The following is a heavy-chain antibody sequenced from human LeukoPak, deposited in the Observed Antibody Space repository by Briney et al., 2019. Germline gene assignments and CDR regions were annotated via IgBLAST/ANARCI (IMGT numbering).Heavy chain of an antibody. CDR3: ARGYCSGGSCYPLFDY. J-gene: IGHJ4*02. D-gene: IGHD2-15*01. V-gene: IGHV3-21*01. CDR2: ISSSSSYI. CDR1: GFTFSSSW. Sequence: PGGSLRLSCVGSGFTFSSSWMGWVRQAPGKGLEWVSSISSSSSYIYYADSVKGRFTISRDNAKNSLYLQMNSLRAEDTAVYYCARGYCSGGSCYPLFDYWGQGTLVTVSS.